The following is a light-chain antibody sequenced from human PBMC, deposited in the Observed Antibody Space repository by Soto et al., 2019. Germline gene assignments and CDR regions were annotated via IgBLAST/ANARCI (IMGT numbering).Light chain of an antibody. CDR1: QTVSNSY. CDR2: GTS. J-gene: IGKJ1*01. V-gene: IGKV3-20*01. CDR3: QQYGSSPWT. Sequence: ETVLTQSPGSLSLSLGDRATLSCRASQTVSNSYLAWYQQKPGHAPRLLIYGTSNRATGIPDRFSGSGSGTDFTLTISRLEPEDFVIYYCQQYGSSPWTFXQGTKVDIK.